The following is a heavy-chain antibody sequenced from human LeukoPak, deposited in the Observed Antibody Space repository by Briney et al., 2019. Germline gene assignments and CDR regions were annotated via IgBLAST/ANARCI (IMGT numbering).Heavy chain of an antibody. J-gene: IGHJ4*02. V-gene: IGHV3-9*01. CDR3: AKDKSGGYCSSTRCYYYFDY. CDR2: ISWNSGSI. D-gene: IGHD2-2*01. Sequence: GGSLRLSCAASGFTFDDYAMHWVRQAPGKGLEWVSGISWNSGSIGYADSVKGRFTISRDNAKNSLYLQMNSLRAEDTALYYCAKDKSGGYCSSTRCYYYFDYWGQGTLVTVSS. CDR1: GFTFDDYA.